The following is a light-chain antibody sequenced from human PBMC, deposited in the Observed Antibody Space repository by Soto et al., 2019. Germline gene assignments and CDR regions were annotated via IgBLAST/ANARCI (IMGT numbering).Light chain of an antibody. CDR3: QQYGNTPPNA. CDR1: QTIIGNY. V-gene: IGKV3-20*01. J-gene: IGKJ2*01. CDR2: GAS. Sequence: DIVLTQSPGTLSLSPGERATLSCRATQTIIGNYLAWYQQKPGQAPRVLIHGASSRATGIPDRFSGSGSGTDFTLTISRLEPEDFAVYFCQQYGNTPPNAFGPGTKVEIK.